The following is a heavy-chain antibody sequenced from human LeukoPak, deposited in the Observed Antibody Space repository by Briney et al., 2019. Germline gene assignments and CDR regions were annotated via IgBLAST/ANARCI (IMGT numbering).Heavy chain of an antibody. Sequence: GGSLRLSCTASGFTFSSSWIHWVRQAPGKGLMWVSRISPDGSSTSHADSVQGRFTISRDNAKNTLYLQMNSLRAEDTAVYYCTRAMTRGYYYDMDVWGPGATVTVSS. CDR1: GFTFSSSW. J-gene: IGHJ6*02. CDR3: TRAMTRGYYYDMDV. CDR2: ISPDGSST. D-gene: IGHD3-22*01. V-gene: IGHV3-74*01.